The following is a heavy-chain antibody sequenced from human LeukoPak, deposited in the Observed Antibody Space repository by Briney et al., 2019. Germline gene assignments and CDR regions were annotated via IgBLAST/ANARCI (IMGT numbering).Heavy chain of an antibody. J-gene: IGHJ4*02. CDR1: GYSFTSYW. CDR2: IYPGDSDT. V-gene: IGHV5-51*01. CDR3: ARGAYYDSSGYWFDY. D-gene: IGHD3-22*01. Sequence: GESLKISCKASGYSFTSYWIGWVRQMPGKGLEWMGIIYPGDSDTRYSPSFQGQVTISADKSISTAYLQWSSLKASDTAMYYCARGAYYDSSGYWFDYWGQGTLVTVSS.